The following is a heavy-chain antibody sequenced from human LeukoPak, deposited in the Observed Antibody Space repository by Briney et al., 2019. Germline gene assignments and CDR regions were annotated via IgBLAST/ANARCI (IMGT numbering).Heavy chain of an antibody. CDR3: ARQVSDYFYYYIDV. CDR1: GGSISSSSYY. CDR2: IYYSGTT. Sequence: SETLSLTCSVSGGSISSSSYYWNWIRQPPGKGLEWVGSIYYSGTTYYNSSLKSRVTISEDASKNRFSLMLTSVTAADTAVYYCARQVSDYFYYYIDVWGEGTTVIVSS. J-gene: IGHJ6*03. V-gene: IGHV4-39*01.